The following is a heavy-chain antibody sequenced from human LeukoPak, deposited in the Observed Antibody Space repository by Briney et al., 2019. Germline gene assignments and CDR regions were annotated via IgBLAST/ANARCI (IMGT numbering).Heavy chain of an antibody. CDR3: ARGRGGAMYYFDY. D-gene: IGHD3-16*01. J-gene: IGHJ4*02. CDR2: ISSSSSTI. Sequence: PGGSLRLSCAASGFTFSSYSMNWVRQAPGKGLEWVSYISSSSSTIYYADSVKGRFTISRDNAKNSLYLQMNSLRAEDTAVYYCARGRGGAMYYFDYWGQGTLVTVSS. CDR1: GFTFSSYS. V-gene: IGHV3-48*01.